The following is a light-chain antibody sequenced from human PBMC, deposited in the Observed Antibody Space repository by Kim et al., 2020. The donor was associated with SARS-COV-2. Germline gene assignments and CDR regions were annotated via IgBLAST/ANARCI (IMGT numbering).Light chain of an antibody. CDR3: QVWDSSSDQWV. J-gene: IGLJ3*02. CDR1: NIGSKS. V-gene: IGLV3-21*04. CDR2: SDS. Sequence: SYELTQPPSVSVAPGKTARITCGGNNIGSKSVHWYQQRPGQAPVLVIYSDSDRPSGTPERVSGSNSGNRATLTISRVEAGDEADYYCQVWDSSSDQWVFGGGTQLTVL.